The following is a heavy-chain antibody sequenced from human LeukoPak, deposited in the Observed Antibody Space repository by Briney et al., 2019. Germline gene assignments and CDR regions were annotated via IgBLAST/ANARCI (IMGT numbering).Heavy chain of an antibody. J-gene: IGHJ6*03. CDR1: RFTFRDYS. CDR2: ISTSSSTI. CDR3: ARGPAVADYYEHYYMDV. D-gene: IGHD6-19*01. V-gene: IGHV3-48*01. Sequence: GGSLRLSCAASRFTFRDYSMNWVRQAPGKGLEWVSYISTSSSTIYYVDSVKGRFTISRDNAKNSLYLQMNSLRAEDTAVYYCARGPAVADYYEHYYMDVWGNGATVTVSS.